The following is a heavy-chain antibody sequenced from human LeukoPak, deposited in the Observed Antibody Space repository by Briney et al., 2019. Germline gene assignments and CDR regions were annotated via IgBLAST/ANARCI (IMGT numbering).Heavy chain of an antibody. J-gene: IGHJ4*02. V-gene: IGHV3-30*03. CDR2: ISYDGSNK. Sequence: GSLRLSCAASGFTFSSYGMHWVRQAPGKGLEWVAVISYDGSNKYYADSVKGRFTISRDNSKNTLYLQMNSLRAEDTAVYYCSRTYYYDSSGYFDYWGQGTLVTVSS. CDR1: GFTFSSYG. CDR3: SRTYYYDSSGYFDY. D-gene: IGHD3-22*01.